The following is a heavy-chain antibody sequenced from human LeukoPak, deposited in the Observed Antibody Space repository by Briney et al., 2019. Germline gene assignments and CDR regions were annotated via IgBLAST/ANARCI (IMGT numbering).Heavy chain of an antibody. CDR3: ARVTGGSQWLVSIWFDP. Sequence: GASVKVSCKASGGTFSSYAISWVRQAPGQGLEWMGGIIPIFGTANYAQKFQSRVTITADESTSTAYMELRSLRSDDTAVYYCARVTGGSQWLVSIWFDPWGQGTLVTVSS. V-gene: IGHV1-69*13. CDR2: IIPIFGTA. J-gene: IGHJ5*02. D-gene: IGHD6-19*01. CDR1: GGTFSSYA.